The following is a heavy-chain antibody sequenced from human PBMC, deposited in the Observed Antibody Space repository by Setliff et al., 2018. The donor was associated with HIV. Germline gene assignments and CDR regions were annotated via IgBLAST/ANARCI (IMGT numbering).Heavy chain of an antibody. CDR2: IGAADDT. V-gene: IGHV3-13*01. CDR1: GFTFSISD. D-gene: IGHD6-25*01. CDR3: TRTSRAAY. J-gene: IGHJ4*02. Sequence: GGSLRLSCAASGFTFSISDMHWVRQATGKGLEWVSAIGAADDTYYTDSVKGRFTISRDNAKSSLYLQMNSLRAEDTAVYYCTRTSRAAYWGRGTLVTVSS.